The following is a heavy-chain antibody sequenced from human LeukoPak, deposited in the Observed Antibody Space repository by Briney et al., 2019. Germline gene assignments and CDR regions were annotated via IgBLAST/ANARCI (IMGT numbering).Heavy chain of an antibody. CDR3: AKDLDYYDISGHI. CDR1: GFTFSSYA. J-gene: IGHJ3*02. V-gene: IGHV3-23*01. D-gene: IGHD3-22*01. Sequence: GGSLRLSCADSGFTFSSYAMRWVRQAPGKGLEWVSAISGSGGSTYYADSVKGRFTISRDNSKNTLYLQMNSLRAEDTAVYYCAKDLDYYDISGHIWGQGTMVTVSS. CDR2: ISGSGGST.